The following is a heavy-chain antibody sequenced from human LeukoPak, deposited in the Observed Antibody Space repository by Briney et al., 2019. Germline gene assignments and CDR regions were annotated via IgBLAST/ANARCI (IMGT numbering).Heavy chain of an antibody. CDR3: ARMAARGIAVAGLRAY. CDR2: IYYTGNT. Sequence: SETLSLTCTVSGGSIRSSNFYWGWIRQPPGKGLERLGSIYYTGNTYHNSSLKSRVSISQDTSKNQFSLKLNSVTAADTAVYYCARMAARGIAVAGLRAYWGQGTLVTISS. D-gene: IGHD6-19*01. V-gene: IGHV4-39*07. J-gene: IGHJ4*02. CDR1: GGSIRSSNFY.